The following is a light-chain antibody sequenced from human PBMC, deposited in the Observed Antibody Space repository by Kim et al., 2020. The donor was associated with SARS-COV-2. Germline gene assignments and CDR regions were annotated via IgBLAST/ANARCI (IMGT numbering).Light chain of an antibody. Sequence: QSALTQPPSASGSPGQSVTISCSGTSGDVGAYSRVSWYHQPPGTAPKLVIYEVDNRPSGVPDRFSGSRSGNTASLTISGLQSEDEGNYYCSSDTTRSTIIFGGGTQLTVL. CDR2: EVD. CDR3: SSDTTRSTII. CDR1: SGDVGAYSR. V-gene: IGLV2-18*02. J-gene: IGLJ2*01.